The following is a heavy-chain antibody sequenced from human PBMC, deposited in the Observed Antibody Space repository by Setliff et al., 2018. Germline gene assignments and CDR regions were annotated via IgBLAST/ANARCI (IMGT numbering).Heavy chain of an antibody. CDR2: INTNTGNP. CDR3: ARDLGYCSTTSCHGDWFDP. D-gene: IGHD2-2*01. J-gene: IGHJ5*02. CDR1: GLVFTNYA. V-gene: IGHV7-4-1*02. Sequence: ASVKVSCKASGLVFTNYAITWVRQAPGQGLEWMGWINTNTGNPTYAQDFTGRFVFSLDTSVSTAYLQISSLKAEDTAVYYCARDLGYCSTTSCHGDWFDPWGQGTLVTVSS.